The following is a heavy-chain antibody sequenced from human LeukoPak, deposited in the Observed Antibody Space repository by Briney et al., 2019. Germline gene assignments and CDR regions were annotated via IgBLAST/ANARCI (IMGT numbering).Heavy chain of an antibody. CDR2: INHSGST. D-gene: IGHD2-2*01. V-gene: IGHV4-34*01. CDR1: GGSFSGYY. J-gene: IGHJ6*03. Sequence: SETLSLTCAVYGGSFSGYYWSWIRQPPGKGLEWIGEINHSGSTNYNPSLKSRVTISVDTSKNQFSLKLSSVTAADTAVYYCARGDIVVLPAALAYYYYMDAWGKGTTVTVSS. CDR3: ARGDIVVLPAALAYYYYMDA.